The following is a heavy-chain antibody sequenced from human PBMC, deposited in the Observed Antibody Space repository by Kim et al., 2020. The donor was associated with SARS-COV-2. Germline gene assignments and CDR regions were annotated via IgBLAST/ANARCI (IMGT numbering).Heavy chain of an antibody. CDR3: TTGLPFFPDY. D-gene: IGHD3-3*02. J-gene: IGHJ4*02. Sequence: TDYAAPVKGRFTISRDDSKNTLYLQMNSLKTEDTAVYYCTTGLPFFPDYWGQGTLVTVSS. CDR2: T. V-gene: IGHV3-15*01.